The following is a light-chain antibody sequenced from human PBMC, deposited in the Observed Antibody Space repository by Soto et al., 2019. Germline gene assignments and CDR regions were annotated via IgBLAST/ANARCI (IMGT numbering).Light chain of an antibody. CDR2: AAS. J-gene: IGKJ5*01. V-gene: IGKV1-39*01. CDR3: QQTHAVPLT. Sequence: DVQMTQSPSSLSASVGDRVTIACRASQPIDNYLNWHQQKPGEAHKVLIFAASRLRSGVPSRFSGSGYGTDFTLTINNLHPEDSATYYCQQTHAVPLTFGQGTRLEIK. CDR1: QPIDNY.